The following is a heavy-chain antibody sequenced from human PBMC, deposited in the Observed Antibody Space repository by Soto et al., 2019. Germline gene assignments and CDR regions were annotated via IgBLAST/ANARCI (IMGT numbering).Heavy chain of an antibody. J-gene: IGHJ4*02. V-gene: IGHV1-18*01. CDR2: ITTDKGKT. CDR3: ATRSPAFDY. Sequence: QVQLVQSGPEVKKPGASVKVSCKTSGYTFTSYGITWVRQAPGQGLEWMGWITTDKGKTTYAQKLQGRVTMTTDTSTSTAYMELRSLRADDTAVYYCATRSPAFDYWGQGTLVTGSS. CDR1: GYTFTSYG.